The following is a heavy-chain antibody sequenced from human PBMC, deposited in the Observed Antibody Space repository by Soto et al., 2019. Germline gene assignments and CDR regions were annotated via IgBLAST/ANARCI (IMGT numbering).Heavy chain of an antibody. CDR1: GFTFSGHW. J-gene: IGHJ3*02. V-gene: IGHV3-74*03. CDR2: INTDGGSS. Sequence: EVQLVESGGDLVRPGGSLRLSCAASGFTFSGHWMSWVRQVPGKGLEWVSRINTDGGSSAYADSVKGRFTISRDNAKNTLYLQMNGLRAEDTAVYYCAREAGYCSRTSCYRRAFDTWGQGTTVTVSS. D-gene: IGHD2-2*01. CDR3: AREAGYCSRTSCYRRAFDT.